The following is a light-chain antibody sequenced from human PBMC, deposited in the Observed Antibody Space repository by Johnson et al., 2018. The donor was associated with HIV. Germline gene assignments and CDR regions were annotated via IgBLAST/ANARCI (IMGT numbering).Light chain of an antibody. CDR3: GTWDSRLSAGHV. CDR2: DNK. CDR1: SCDIGNNY. V-gene: IGLV1-51*01. Sequence: VLPQSPSVSAAPGQKVSISCSGNSCDIGNNYVSSHQQLPGTAPKLLIYDNKKRPSGIPDRISGSKSGTSATLGITGLQTGDEADYYCGTWDSRLSAGHVFGTGTKVTVL. J-gene: IGLJ1*01.